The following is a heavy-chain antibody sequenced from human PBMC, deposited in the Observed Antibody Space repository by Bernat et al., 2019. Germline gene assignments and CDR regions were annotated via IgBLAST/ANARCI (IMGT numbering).Heavy chain of an antibody. CDR1: GFTFSDNG. V-gene: IGHV3-33*01. D-gene: IGHD1-26*01. J-gene: IGHJ4*02. Sequence: QVQLVESGGGVVQPGRSLRLSCAASGFTFSDNGMHWVRQAPGKGLEWVAVIWHDGSNENYAESVIGRFTISRDNSESTLYLQMNSLRAEDSALYYCAREHIVGSTRGFDYWGQGTLVTVSS. CDR2: IWHDGSNE. CDR3: AREHIVGSTRGFDY.